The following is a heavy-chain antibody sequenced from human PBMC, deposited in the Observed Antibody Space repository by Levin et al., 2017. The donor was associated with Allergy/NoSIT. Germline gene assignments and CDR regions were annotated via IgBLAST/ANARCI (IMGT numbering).Heavy chain of an antibody. J-gene: IGHJ4*02. CDR1: GDTFNNYV. Sequence: KISCKASGDTFNNYVITWVRQAPGQGLEWMGGIIPISRTGKYAQKFQGRLTITADETTSTAYMDLSSLRSDDTAVYYCARGGYYLGSGTFRENDYWGQGTLVTVSS. CDR3: ARGGYYLGSGTFRENDY. CDR2: IIPISRTG. D-gene: IGHD3-10*01. V-gene: IGHV1-69*01.